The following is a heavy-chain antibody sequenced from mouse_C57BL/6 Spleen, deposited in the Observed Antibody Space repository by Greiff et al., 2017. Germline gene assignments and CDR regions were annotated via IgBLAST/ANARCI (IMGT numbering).Heavy chain of an antibody. J-gene: IGHJ4*01. Sequence: QVQLKQPGAELVKPGASVKLSCKASGYTFTSYWMHWVKQRPGRGLEWFGRFDPNSGGTKYNEKFKSKATLTVDKPSSTANMQLSSLTSEDSAVYYCARELQGAMDYWGQGTSVTVSS. CDR1: GYTFTSYW. D-gene: IGHD1-3*01. CDR3: ARELQGAMDY. V-gene: IGHV1-72*01. CDR2: FDPNSGGT.